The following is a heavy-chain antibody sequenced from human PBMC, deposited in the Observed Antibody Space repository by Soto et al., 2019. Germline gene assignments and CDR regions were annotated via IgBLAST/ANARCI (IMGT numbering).Heavy chain of an antibody. Sequence: QVQLVQSGADVKKPGSSVKVSCKASGGTFSSYAISWVRQAPGQGLEWMGGIIPIFGTANYAQKFQGRVTITADESTSTAYMELSSLRSEDTAVYYCAREGDCSGYYYRGAWFDPWGQGTLVTVSS. CDR3: AREGDCSGYYYRGAWFDP. J-gene: IGHJ5*02. D-gene: IGHD3-22*01. CDR1: GGTFSSYA. V-gene: IGHV1-69*01. CDR2: IIPIFGTA.